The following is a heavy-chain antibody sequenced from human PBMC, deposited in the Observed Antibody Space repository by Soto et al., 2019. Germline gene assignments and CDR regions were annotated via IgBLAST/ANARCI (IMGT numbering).Heavy chain of an antibody. CDR1: GFSISSNSYY. CDR3: ARETYYDFCSGYIIEY. V-gene: IGHV4-39*02. Sequence: SETLSLTCAVSGFSISSNSYYWVCKRQPPRQGREWIGSIDDSGSHYYHPASKSRGTTTVETSKKQSSLKQSCVPAAEKAVYYCARETYYDFCSGYIIEYWGQGTMVTVSS. CDR2: IDDSGSH. J-gene: IGHJ4*01. D-gene: IGHD3-3*01.